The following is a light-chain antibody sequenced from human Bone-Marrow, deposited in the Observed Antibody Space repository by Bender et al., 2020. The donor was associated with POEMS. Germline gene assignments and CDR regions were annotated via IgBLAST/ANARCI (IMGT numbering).Light chain of an antibody. CDR2: DDS. Sequence: SYVVTQPPSVSVAPGKAAGITCGGDNIGGKSVHWYRQRPGQAPVMVIYDDSDRPSGIPERFSGSNSGNTATLTISRVEAGDEADYYCQVWDSTTDHVLFGGGTKLTVL. CDR3: QVWDSTTDHVL. CDR1: NIGGKS. J-gene: IGLJ2*01. V-gene: IGLV3-21*04.